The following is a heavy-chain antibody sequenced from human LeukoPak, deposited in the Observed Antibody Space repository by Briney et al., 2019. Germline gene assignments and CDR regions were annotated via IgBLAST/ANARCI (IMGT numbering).Heavy chain of an antibody. CDR2: IKQDGSDK. Sequence: PGGSLRLSCAASGFTFSRYWMSWVRQTPERGLECVANIKQDGSDKFYVDSVRGRFTNSRDNAKNSLYLQMNSLRVEDTALYYCARDPWADSSGFPLHHWGQGTLVTVSS. CDR3: ARDPWADSSGFPLHH. CDR1: GFTFSRYW. J-gene: IGHJ1*01. V-gene: IGHV3-7*03. D-gene: IGHD3-22*01.